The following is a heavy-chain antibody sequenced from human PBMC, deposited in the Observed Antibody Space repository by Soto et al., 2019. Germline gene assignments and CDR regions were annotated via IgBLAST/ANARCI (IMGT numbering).Heavy chain of an antibody. CDR2: ISAYNGNK. J-gene: IGHJ6*02. Sequence: ASVKVSCKASGYTFTSYGISWVRQAPGQGLEWMGWISAYNGNKNYAQKLQGRVTMTTDTSTRTADMELRSLRSDDTAVYYCAREKARSIFGVVTVSFSGMDVWGQGTTVTVSS. V-gene: IGHV1-18*04. CDR1: GYTFTSYG. D-gene: IGHD3-3*01. CDR3: AREKARSIFGVVTVSFSGMDV.